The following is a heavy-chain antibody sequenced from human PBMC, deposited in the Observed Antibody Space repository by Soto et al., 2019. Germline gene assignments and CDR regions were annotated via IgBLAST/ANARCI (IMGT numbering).Heavy chain of an antibody. D-gene: IGHD2-21*02. CDR1: VGTFSSYA. J-gene: IGHJ2*01. V-gene: IGHV1-69*12. Sequence: QVQLVQSGAEVKKPGSSVKVSCKASVGTFSSYASSWVRQAPGQGLEWMGGIIPIVRRANYAQKFQGRVTITANESTSKAKMELSSLRSEDTAVYYCAREAYCDGDCYSWYFDLWGRGTLVTVSS. CDR3: AREAYCDGDCYSWYFDL. CDR2: IIPIVRRA.